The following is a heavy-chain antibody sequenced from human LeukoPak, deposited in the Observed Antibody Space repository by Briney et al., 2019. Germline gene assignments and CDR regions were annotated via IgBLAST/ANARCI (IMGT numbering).Heavy chain of an antibody. D-gene: IGHD3-22*01. Sequence: GESLKISCKGSGYNFTSYWIGWVRQMPGKGLEWMGIIYPGDSDTRYSPSFQGQVTISADKSISTAYLQWSSLKASDTAMYYCARSLNYYDSSGYYGLGAFDIWGQGTMVTVSS. CDR1: GYNFTSYW. CDR3: ARSLNYYDSSGYYGLGAFDI. V-gene: IGHV5-51*01. CDR2: IYPGDSDT. J-gene: IGHJ3*02.